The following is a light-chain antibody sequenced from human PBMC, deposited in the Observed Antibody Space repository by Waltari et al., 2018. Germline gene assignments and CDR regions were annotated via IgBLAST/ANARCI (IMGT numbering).Light chain of an antibody. CDR2: SAS. J-gene: IGKJ1*01. Sequence: DIQMTQSTSSLSASVGDRVSITCRASQNIKTFLNWYQQKPGKAPQLLIYSASGLETGVPSRFSGSGSGTDFTLTISSLHPEDFATYYCQQSYSTPETFGQGTKVEVK. CDR1: QNIKTF. CDR3: QQSYSTPET. V-gene: IGKV1-39*01.